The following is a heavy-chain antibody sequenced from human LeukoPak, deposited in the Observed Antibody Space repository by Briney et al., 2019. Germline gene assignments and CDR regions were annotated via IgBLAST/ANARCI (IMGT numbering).Heavy chain of an antibody. Sequence: GGSLRLSCAASGFKVSSAWMTWVRQGPGKGLEWLGRIKSDSDGGTVDYAAPVKGRFTVSRDDATNTLVLQMDSLTREDAGVYFCTTDRLFLQHWGQGTPVTVSS. V-gene: IGHV3-15*01. D-gene: IGHD2-15*01. CDR3: TTDRLFLQH. CDR2: IKSDSDGGTV. J-gene: IGHJ1*01. CDR1: GFKVSSAW.